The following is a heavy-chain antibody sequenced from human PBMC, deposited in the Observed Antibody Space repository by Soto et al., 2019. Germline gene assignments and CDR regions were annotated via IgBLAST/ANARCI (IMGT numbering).Heavy chain of an antibody. V-gene: IGHV1-18*01. J-gene: IGHJ4*02. Sequence: ASVKVSCKASGYTFTSYGISWVRQAPGQGLEWMGWISAYNGNTNYAQKLQGRVTMTTDTSTSTAYMELRSLRSDDTAVYYCARSYRASYYYDSSGYYPDYWGQGTLVTVSS. CDR3: ARSYRASYYYDSSGYYPDY. D-gene: IGHD3-22*01. CDR2: ISAYNGNT. CDR1: GYTFTSYG.